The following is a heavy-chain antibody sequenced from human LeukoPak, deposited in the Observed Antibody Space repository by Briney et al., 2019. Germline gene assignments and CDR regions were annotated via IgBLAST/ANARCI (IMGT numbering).Heavy chain of an antibody. J-gene: IGHJ4*02. CDR3: ARGWASSWYYFDF. Sequence: PSETLSLTCAVYGVSMRNYYWRWLRHPPGKGLEWIGYTYDSGSSSYNPSLRSRVSISIDTSKNQFSLNLSSVTAADTAVYYCARGWASSWYYFDFWGQGTLVTVSS. V-gene: IGHV4-59*01. CDR2: TYDSGSS. D-gene: IGHD2-2*01. CDR1: GVSMRNYY.